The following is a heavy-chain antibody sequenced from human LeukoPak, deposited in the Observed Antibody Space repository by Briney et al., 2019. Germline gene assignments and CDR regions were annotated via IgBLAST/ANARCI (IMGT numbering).Heavy chain of an antibody. V-gene: IGHV1-2*02. CDR3: ARAVNVLRFLEWFHFDY. J-gene: IGHJ4*02. CDR2: INPNSGGT. D-gene: IGHD3-3*01. CDR1: GYTFTGYY. Sequence: GASVKVSCKASGYTFTGYYMHWVRQAPGQGLEWMGWINPNSGGTNYAQKFQGRVTMTRDTSISTAYMELSRLRSDDTAVYYRARAVNVLRFLEWFHFDYWGQGTLVTVSS.